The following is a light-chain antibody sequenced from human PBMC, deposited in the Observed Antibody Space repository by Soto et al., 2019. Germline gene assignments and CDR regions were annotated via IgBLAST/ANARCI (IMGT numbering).Light chain of an antibody. CDR1: SSDVGGYNY. Sequence: QSVLTQPASVSGSPGQSITISCTGTSSDVGGYNYVSWYQQHPGKAPKLMISEVSNRPSGVSNRFSGSKSGNTASLTISGLQAEDEADYYCSSYTAGGTIFGTGTKVTVL. CDR3: SSYTAGGTI. V-gene: IGLV2-14*01. J-gene: IGLJ1*01. CDR2: EVS.